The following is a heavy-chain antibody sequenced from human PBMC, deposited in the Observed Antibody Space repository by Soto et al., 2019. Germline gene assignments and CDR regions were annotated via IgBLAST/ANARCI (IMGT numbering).Heavy chain of an antibody. CDR1: GYSFTSYW. CDR2: IYPGDSDT. CDR3: ARLNDFWSGYYSPPQYYYYGMDV. J-gene: IGHJ6*02. V-gene: IGHV5-51*01. Sequence: PGESLKISYKGSGYSFTSYWIGWVRQMPGKGLEWMGIIYPGDSDTRYSPSFQGQVTISADKSISTAYLQWSSLKASDTAMYYCARLNDFWSGYYSPPQYYYYGMDVWGQGTTVTVSS. D-gene: IGHD3-3*01.